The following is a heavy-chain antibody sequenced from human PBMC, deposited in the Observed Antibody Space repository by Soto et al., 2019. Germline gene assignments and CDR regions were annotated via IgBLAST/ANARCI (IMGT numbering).Heavy chain of an antibody. CDR2: SYYHGIT. Sequence: SETLSLTCTFSGDSISNNYWIWIRQSPGRGLEWIGYSYYHGITNYNPSLKSRVTISTDTSKNQFSLRLTSVTAADTALYYCARAISNWFDPWGQGTLVTVSS. CDR1: GDSISNNY. V-gene: IGHV4-59*01. J-gene: IGHJ5*02. CDR3: ARAISNWFDP.